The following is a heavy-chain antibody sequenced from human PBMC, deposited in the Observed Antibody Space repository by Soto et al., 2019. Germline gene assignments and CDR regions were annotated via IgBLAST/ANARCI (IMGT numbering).Heavy chain of an antibody. CDR3: ARSSYYYDCSGYFFSWFDP. Sequence: SETLSLTCTISGDSIGTHYWSWIRQPPGKGLEWIGYIYYTGSTKFNPSLQSRVTMSVDTSKNQFSLRLSSVTAADTAVYYCARSSYYYDCSGYFFSWFDPWGQGTLVTVSS. CDR1: GDSIGTHY. CDR2: IYYTGST. V-gene: IGHV4-59*08. D-gene: IGHD3-22*01. J-gene: IGHJ5*02.